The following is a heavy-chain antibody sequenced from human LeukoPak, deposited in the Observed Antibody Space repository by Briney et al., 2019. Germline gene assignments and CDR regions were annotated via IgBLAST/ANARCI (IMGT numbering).Heavy chain of an antibody. D-gene: IGHD2-2*01. Sequence: GGSLRLSCAASGFTFSSYAMHWVRQAPGKGLEWVAVIYSGDSTYYADSVKGRFTISRDNSKNTLYLQMNSLRAEDTAMYYCARDSYRSSTSCYDYWGQGTLVTVSS. CDR1: GFTFSSYA. CDR2: IYSGDST. V-gene: IGHV3-53*01. J-gene: IGHJ4*02. CDR3: ARDSYRSSTSCYDY.